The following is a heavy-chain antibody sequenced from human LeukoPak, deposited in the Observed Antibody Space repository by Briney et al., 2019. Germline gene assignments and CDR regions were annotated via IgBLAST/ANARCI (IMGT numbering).Heavy chain of an antibody. CDR1: GYTFTSYD. CDR2: MNPNSGNT. D-gene: IGHD3-16*02. J-gene: IGHJ4*02. V-gene: IGHV1-8*01. Sequence: ASVKVSCKASGYTFTSYDINWVRQATGQGLEWMGWMNPNSGNTGYAQKFQGRVTMTRNTSISTAYMELSSLRSEDTAVYYCARGRGIMITFGGVIAYWGQGTLVTVSS. CDR3: ARGRGIMITFGGVIAY.